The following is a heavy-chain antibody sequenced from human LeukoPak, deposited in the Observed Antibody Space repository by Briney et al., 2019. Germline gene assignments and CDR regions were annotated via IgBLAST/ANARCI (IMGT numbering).Heavy chain of an antibody. V-gene: IGHV4-59*01. CDR1: GGSISGYY. CDR2: IYYTGTT. CDR3: AREVPGTPGSFDY. J-gene: IGHJ4*02. Sequence: PSETLSLTCTVSGGSISGYYWTWVRQPPGKGLEWIAYIYYTGTTNYNPSLKSRVTMSVDTSKNQFSLKLNSVTAADTAVYYCAREVPGTPGSFDYWGQGTLVTVSS. D-gene: IGHD6-19*01.